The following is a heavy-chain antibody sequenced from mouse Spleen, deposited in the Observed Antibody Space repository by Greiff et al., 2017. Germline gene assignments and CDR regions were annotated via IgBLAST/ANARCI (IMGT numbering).Heavy chain of an antibody. CDR1: GYSFTGYY. CDR3: ARWRIYYYDGSYAFDY. D-gene: IGHD1-1*01. Sequence: DVQLQQSGPELVKPGASVKISCKASGYSFTGYYMNWVKQSPEKSLEWIGELNPSTGGTTYNQKFKAKATLTVDKSSSTAYMQLKSLTSEDSAVYYCARWRIYYYDGSYAFDYWGQGTTLTVSS. J-gene: IGHJ2*01. CDR2: LNPSTGGT. V-gene: IGHV1-42*01.